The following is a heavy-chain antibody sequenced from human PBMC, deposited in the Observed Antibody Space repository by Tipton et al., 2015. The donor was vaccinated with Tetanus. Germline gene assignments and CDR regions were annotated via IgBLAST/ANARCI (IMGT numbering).Heavy chain of an antibody. CDR3: ARAHCTDGVCNFDF. CDR2: IYPGNSDT. J-gene: IGHJ4*02. D-gene: IGHD2-8*01. Sequence: VQLVQSGGEVKKPGESLKISCKGSGYIFNNYWIGTVRQKHGKGLDRRGIIYPGNSDTRYSPSFQGQVTISIDKSINTAYLQWSSLKASDSSMFYCARAHCTDGVCNFDFWGQGALVTAAS. V-gene: IGHV5-51*01. CDR1: GYIFNNYW.